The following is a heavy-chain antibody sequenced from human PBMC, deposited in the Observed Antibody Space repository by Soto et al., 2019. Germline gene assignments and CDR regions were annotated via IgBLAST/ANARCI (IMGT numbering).Heavy chain of an antibody. CDR2: IYYGGST. CDR3: ARDGYSSSAEGLDYFDY. J-gene: IGHJ4*02. D-gene: IGHD6-6*01. CDR1: GGSISSGGYY. Sequence: PSETLSLTCTVSGGSISSGGYYWSWIRQHPGKGLGWIGYIYYGGSTYYNPSLKSRVTISVDTSKNQFSLKLSSVTAADTAVYYCARDGYSSSAEGLDYFDYWGQGTLVTVSS. V-gene: IGHV4-31*03.